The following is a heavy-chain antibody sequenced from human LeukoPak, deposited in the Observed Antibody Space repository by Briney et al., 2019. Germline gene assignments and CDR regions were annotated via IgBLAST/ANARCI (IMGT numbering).Heavy chain of an antibody. Sequence: MSSETLSLTCTVSGGSITSYYWSWIRQPPGKGLEWIGYIYYSGSTNYNPSLKSRLTISVDTSKNQFSLKLTSVTAADTAVYYCARVAVANWYFDLWGRGTLVTVSS. CDR2: IYYSGST. J-gene: IGHJ2*01. CDR1: GGSITSYY. V-gene: IGHV4-59*01. CDR3: ARVAVANWYFDL. D-gene: IGHD5-12*01.